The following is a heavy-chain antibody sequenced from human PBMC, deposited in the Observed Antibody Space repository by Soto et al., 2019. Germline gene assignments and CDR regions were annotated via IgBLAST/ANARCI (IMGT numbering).Heavy chain of an antibody. J-gene: IGHJ2*01. CDR3: ARDNSPMGGHYDKNWYFDL. V-gene: IGHV3-53*01. Sequence: GGSLRLSCAASGFTVSSNYMSWVRQAPGKGLEWVSVIYSGGSTYYADSVKGRLTITRDNSKNTLYLQLNSLRAEDTAVYYCARDNSPMGGHYDKNWYFDLWGRGTLVTVSS. CDR1: GFTVSSNY. CDR2: IYSGGST. D-gene: IGHD3-10*01.